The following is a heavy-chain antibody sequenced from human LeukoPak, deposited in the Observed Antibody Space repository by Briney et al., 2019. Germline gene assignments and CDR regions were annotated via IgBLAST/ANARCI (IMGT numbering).Heavy chain of an antibody. CDR3: ATSYYYDSSGYYYGFDY. J-gene: IGHJ4*02. CDR1: GGSLSGYY. CDR2: IYYSGST. V-gene: IGHV4-59*01. Sequence: SETLSLTCGVPGGSLSGYYWSWIRQPPGKGLEWIGYIYYSGSTNYNPSLKSRVTISVDTSKNQFSLKLSSVTAADTAVYYCATSYYYDSSGYYYGFDYWGQGTLVTVSS. D-gene: IGHD3-22*01.